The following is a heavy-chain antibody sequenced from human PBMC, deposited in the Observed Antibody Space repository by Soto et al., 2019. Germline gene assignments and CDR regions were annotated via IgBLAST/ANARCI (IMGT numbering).Heavy chain of an antibody. V-gene: IGHV4-39*01. Sequence: SETLSLTCTVSGGSISSSSYYWGWIRQPPGKGLEWIGSISYSGSTSYNPSLKSRVTISVDTSKNQFSLELSSVTAADTAVYYCVRLHLTMVRGVLYYYYCMDVWGQGTTVTVSS. J-gene: IGHJ6*02. CDR3: VRLHLTMVRGVLYYYYCMDV. CDR2: ISYSGST. D-gene: IGHD3-10*01. CDR1: GGSISSSSYY.